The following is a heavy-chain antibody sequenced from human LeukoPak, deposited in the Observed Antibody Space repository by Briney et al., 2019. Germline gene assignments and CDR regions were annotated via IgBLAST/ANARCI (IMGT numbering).Heavy chain of an antibody. CDR2: ISGSGGTT. CDR1: GFTFSNYD. D-gene: IGHD5-12*01. Sequence: GGSLRLSCATSGFTFSNYDVSWFRQAPGKGLEWVSSISGSGGTTYYADSVKGRFTISRDNSKNTLDLQMNSLRAEDTAVYYCAKDPYRASSGLVDYWGQGTLVTVSS. CDR3: AKDPYRASSGLVDY. J-gene: IGHJ4*02. V-gene: IGHV3-23*01.